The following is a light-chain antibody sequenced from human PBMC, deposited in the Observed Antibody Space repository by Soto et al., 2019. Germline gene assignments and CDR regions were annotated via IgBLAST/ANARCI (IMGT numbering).Light chain of an antibody. Sequence: EIVLTQSPGTLSLSPGERATLTCRASQSVTSSYLAWYQQKPGQAPRLLMYGASSRATGIPDRFSGSGSGTDSTLNISRLEPEDFAVYYGQQYGSSPVTFGPGTKVDIK. CDR2: GAS. V-gene: IGKV3-20*01. J-gene: IGKJ3*01. CDR1: QSVTSSY. CDR3: QQYGSSPVT.